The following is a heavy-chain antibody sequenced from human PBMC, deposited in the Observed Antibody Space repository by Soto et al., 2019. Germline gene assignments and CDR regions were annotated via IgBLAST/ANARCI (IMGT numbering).Heavy chain of an antibody. Sequence: EVQLVESGGGLVQPGGSLRLSWAASGFTFSDHYMDWVRQAPGKGLEWVGRSKNKADSYTTEYAASVKGRFTISRDGSKNSLFLQMNSLKTDDTAVYYCTVWGSGNDFGAAWGQGILVTVSS. D-gene: IGHD3-10*01. CDR2: SKNKADSYTT. CDR1: GFTFSDHY. J-gene: IGHJ4*02. CDR3: TVWGSGNDFGAA. V-gene: IGHV3-72*01.